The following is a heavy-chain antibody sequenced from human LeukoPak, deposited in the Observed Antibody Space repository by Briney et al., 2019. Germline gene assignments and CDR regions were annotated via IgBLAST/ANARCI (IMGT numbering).Heavy chain of an antibody. CDR1: GYTFTSYD. V-gene: IGHV1-8*02. CDR3: ASIPKESSGWNFDY. J-gene: IGHJ4*02. Sequence: ASVKVSCKASGYTFTSYDINWVRQATGQGLEWMGWMNPNSGNTGYAQKFQGRVTMTRDTSTSTVYMELSSLRSEDTAVYYCASIPKESSGWNFDYWGQGTLVTVSS. D-gene: IGHD6-19*01. CDR2: MNPNSGNT.